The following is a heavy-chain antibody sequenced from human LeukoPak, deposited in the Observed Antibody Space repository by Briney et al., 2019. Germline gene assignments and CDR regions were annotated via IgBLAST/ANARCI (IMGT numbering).Heavy chain of an antibody. J-gene: IGHJ4*02. CDR2: INPSGGST. D-gene: IGHD3-10*01. Sequence: ASVKVSCKASGGTFSSYAISWVRQAPGQGLEWIGIINPSGGSTSYAQKFQGRVTMTRDTSTSTVYMELSSLRSEDTAVYYCASSSEVRNYFDYWGQGTLVTVSS. V-gene: IGHV1-46*01. CDR1: GGTFSSYA. CDR3: ASSSEVRNYFDY.